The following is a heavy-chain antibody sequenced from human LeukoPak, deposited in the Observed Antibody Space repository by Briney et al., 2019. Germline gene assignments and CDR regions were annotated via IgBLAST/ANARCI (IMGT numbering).Heavy chain of an antibody. Sequence: PSETLSLTCTVSGYSISNNYYWGWIRQPPGKGLEWIGSISQSGSPYYSPSLRGRVTISVDTSKNHFSLKLSSVTAADTAVYYCVRLRGGDSRGMIDYWGQGTLVTVSS. J-gene: IGHJ4*02. V-gene: IGHV4-38-2*02. CDR1: GYSISNNYY. D-gene: IGHD4-23*01. CDR2: ISQSGSP. CDR3: VRLRGGDSRGMIDY.